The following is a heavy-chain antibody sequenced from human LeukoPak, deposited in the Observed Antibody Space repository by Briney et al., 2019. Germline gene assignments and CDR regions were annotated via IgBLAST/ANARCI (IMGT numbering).Heavy chain of an antibody. J-gene: IGHJ2*01. CDR3: ARALSTVTTLNWYFDL. V-gene: IGHV4-59*01. CDR1: GGSFSGYY. CDR2: IYYSGST. Sequence: PSETLSLTCAVYGGSFSGYYWSWVRQPPGKGLEWIGYIYYSGSTNYNPSLKSRVTISVDTSKNQFSLKLSSVTAADTAVYYCARALSTVTTLNWYFDLWGRGTLVTVSS. D-gene: IGHD4-17*01.